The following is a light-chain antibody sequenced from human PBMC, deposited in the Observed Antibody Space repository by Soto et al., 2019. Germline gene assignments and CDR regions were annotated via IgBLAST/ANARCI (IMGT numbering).Light chain of an antibody. Sequence: EIVLTQSPGTLSLSPGERATLSCRASQRVSVNSLAWYQQKGGQAPRLLLYSASTRATGVPDRFSGTGSGTDFALTFSRLETDDSAVYYCQQYGGSPFTFGPGTKVDIK. V-gene: IGKV3-20*01. CDR1: QRVSVNS. CDR2: SAS. J-gene: IGKJ3*01. CDR3: QQYGGSPFT.